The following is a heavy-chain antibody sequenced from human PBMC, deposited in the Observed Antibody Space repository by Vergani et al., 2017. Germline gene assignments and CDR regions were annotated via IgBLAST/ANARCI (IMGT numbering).Heavy chain of an antibody. Sequence: QVQLVESGGGLVKPGGSLRLSCAASGFTFSDYYMSWIRQAPGKGLEWVSYISSSGSNIYYADSVKGRFTISSDNAKNSLYMQMNSLRAEDTAVYYCARGEGRYPLLGTLSVPRSWYWGQGTLVTVSS. CDR1: GFTFSDYY. CDR3: ARGEGRYPLLGTLSVPRSWY. V-gene: IGHV3-11*01. D-gene: IGHD1-26*01. J-gene: IGHJ4*02. CDR2: ISSSGSNI.